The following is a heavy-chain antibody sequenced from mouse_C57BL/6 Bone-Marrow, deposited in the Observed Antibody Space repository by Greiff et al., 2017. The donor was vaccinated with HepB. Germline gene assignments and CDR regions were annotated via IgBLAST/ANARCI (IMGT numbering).Heavy chain of an antibody. J-gene: IGHJ1*03. Sequence: VQLQQPGAELVMPGASVKLSCKASGYTFTSSWMHWVKQRPGQGLEWIGEIDPSDSYTNYNQKFKGKSTLTVDKSSSTAYMQLSSLTSEDSAVYYCAKAGYWYFDVWGTGTTVTVSS. CDR2: IDPSDSYT. V-gene: IGHV1-69*01. CDR1: GYTFTSSW. CDR3: AKAGYWYFDV.